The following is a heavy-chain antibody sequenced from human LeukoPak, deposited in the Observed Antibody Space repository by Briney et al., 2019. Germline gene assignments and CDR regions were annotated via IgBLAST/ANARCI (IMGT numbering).Heavy chain of an antibody. D-gene: IGHD3-3*01. Sequence: GGSLRLSCAASGFTFSSYSMNWVRQAPGKGLEWVSYIGSSSSTIYYADSVKGRFTISRDNAKNSLYLQMNSLRAEDTAAYYCARGLRYTAYYDFWSGYYTFDYWGQGTLVTVSS. J-gene: IGHJ4*02. CDR3: ARGLRYTAYYDFWSGYYTFDY. V-gene: IGHV3-48*04. CDR1: GFTFSSYS. CDR2: IGSSSSTI.